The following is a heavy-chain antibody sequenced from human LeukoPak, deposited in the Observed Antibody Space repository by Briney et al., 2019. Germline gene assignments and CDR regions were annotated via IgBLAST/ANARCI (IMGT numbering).Heavy chain of an antibody. CDR3: ARDIGDF. J-gene: IGHJ4*02. CDR2: ISWNSGSI. V-gene: IGHV3-9*01. CDR1: GFTFDDYA. Sequence: PGGSLRLSCAASGFTFDDYAMHWVRQAPGKGLEWVSGISWNSGSIGYADSVKGRFTISRDSAKNSLYLQMNSLRAEDTAVYYCARDIGDFWGQGTLVTVSS.